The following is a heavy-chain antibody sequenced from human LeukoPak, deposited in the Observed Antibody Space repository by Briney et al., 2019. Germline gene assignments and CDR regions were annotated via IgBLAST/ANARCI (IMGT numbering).Heavy chain of an antibody. V-gene: IGHV1-18*01. Sequence: ASVKVSCKASGYTFTSYGISWVRQAPGQGLEWMGWISAYNGNTNYAQKLQGRVTMTTDTSTNTAYMELRSLRSDDTAVYYCARARRGYYYDSSGYYLEYFQHWGQGTLVTVSS. J-gene: IGHJ1*01. CDR2: ISAYNGNT. D-gene: IGHD3-22*01. CDR3: ARARRGYYYDSSGYYLEYFQH. CDR1: GYTFTSYG.